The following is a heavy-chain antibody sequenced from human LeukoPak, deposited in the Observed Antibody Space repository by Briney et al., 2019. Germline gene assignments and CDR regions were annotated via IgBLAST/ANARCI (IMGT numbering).Heavy chain of an antibody. D-gene: IGHD6-19*01. CDR3: AKDWVSSGWSLEYFQH. CDR2: ISYDGSNK. Sequence: QPGGSLRLSCAASGFTFSSYAMHWVRQAPGKGLEWVAVISYDGSNKYYADSVKGRFTISRDNSKNTLYLQMNSLRAEDTAVYYCAKDWVSSGWSLEYFQHWGQGTLVTVSS. J-gene: IGHJ1*01. CDR1: GFTFSSYA. V-gene: IGHV3-30-3*01.